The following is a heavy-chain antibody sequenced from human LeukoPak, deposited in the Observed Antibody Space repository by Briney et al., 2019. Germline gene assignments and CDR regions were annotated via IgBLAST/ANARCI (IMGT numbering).Heavy chain of an antibody. J-gene: IGHJ5*02. D-gene: IGHD6-19*01. CDR2: FDPEDGET. CDR3: ATYILYSSGSTGP. V-gene: IGHV1-24*01. Sequence: RASVKVSCKVSGCTLTELSMHWVRQAPGKGLEWMGGFDPEDGETIYAQKFQGRVTMTEDTSTDTAYMELSSLRSEDTAVYYCATYILYSSGSTGPWGQGTLVTVSS. CDR1: GCTLTELS.